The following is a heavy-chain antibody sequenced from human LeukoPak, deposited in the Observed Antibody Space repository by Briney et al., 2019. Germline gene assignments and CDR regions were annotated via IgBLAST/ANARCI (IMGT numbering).Heavy chain of an antibody. V-gene: IGHV4-34*01. CDR1: GGSFSGYY. J-gene: IGHJ4*02. Sequence: SETLSLTCAVYGGSFSGYYWSWIRQPPGKGLEWIGEINRSGSTNYNPSLKSRVTISVDTSKNQFSLKLSSVTAADTAVYYCARRKIGYCSGGSCFHGGFDYWGQGTLVTVSS. CDR3: ARRKIGYCSGGSCFHGGFDY. D-gene: IGHD2-15*01. CDR2: INRSGST.